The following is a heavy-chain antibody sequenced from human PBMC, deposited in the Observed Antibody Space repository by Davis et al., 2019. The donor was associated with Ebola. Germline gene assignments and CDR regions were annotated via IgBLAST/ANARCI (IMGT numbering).Heavy chain of an antibody. V-gene: IGHV3-23*01. CDR3: AKGMSSDDGGPSS. CDR2: LNGGGWKT. D-gene: IGHD4/OR15-4a*01. Sequence: GESLKISCAASGFTFDNYAMNWVRQVPGKGLEWVSSLNGGGWKTFYADSVRGRFTISRDNAKNTLYLQMTSLRADDTAIYYCAKGMSSDDGGPSSWGQGTLVTVSS. J-gene: IGHJ5*02. CDR1: GFTFDNYA.